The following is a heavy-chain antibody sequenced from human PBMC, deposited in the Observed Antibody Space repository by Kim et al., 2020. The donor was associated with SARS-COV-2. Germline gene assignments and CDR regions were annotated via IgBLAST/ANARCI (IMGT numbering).Heavy chain of an antibody. V-gene: IGHV3-23*01. CDR1: GYTFSNSA. Sequence: GGSLRLSCVASGYTFSNSAPSWVRQAPGKGLEWVSGISESGATTFYADSVKGRFIISRDNSKNAVYLQMNSLRAEDTAVYYCAKNLRYLDFWGQGTLVTVSS. J-gene: IGHJ4*02. CDR2: ISESGATT. D-gene: IGHD4-17*01. CDR3: AKNLRYLDF.